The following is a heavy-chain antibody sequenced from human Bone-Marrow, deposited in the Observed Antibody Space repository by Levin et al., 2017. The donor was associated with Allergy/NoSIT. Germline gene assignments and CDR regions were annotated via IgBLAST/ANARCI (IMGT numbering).Heavy chain of an antibody. V-gene: IGHV1-2*02. CDR2: INPNTGFT. J-gene: IGHJ5*02. Sequence: ASVKVSCKASGYNFNGYYMHWVRQAPGQGFEWLGFINPNTGFTNYAQKFQGKLTLTRDTSITTAYMELSGLTSGDTAVYFCARVAIYSSRSRNNWLDPWGQGTLVTVSS. CDR3: ARVAIYSSRSRNNWLDP. CDR1: GYNFNGYY. D-gene: IGHD6-13*01.